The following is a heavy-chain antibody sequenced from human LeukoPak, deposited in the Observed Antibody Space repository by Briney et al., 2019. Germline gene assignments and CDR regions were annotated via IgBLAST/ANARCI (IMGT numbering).Heavy chain of an antibody. D-gene: IGHD3-22*01. CDR2: ISSSSSTI. CDR3: ARDSPYYYDSSGYYHLYFDY. Sequence: GGSLRLSCAASGFTFSSYGMTWVRQAPGKGLEWVSYISSSSSTIYYADSVKGRFTISRDNAQKSLYLQMNSLRAEDTALYYCARDSPYYYDSSGYYHLYFDYWGQGTLVTVSS. J-gene: IGHJ4*02. V-gene: IGHV3-48*04. CDR1: GFTFSSYG.